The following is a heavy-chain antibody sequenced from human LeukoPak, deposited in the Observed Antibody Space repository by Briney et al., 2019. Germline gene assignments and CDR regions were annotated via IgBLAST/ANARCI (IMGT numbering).Heavy chain of an antibody. Sequence: PGGSLRLSCAASGFTVSSNYMSWVRQAPGKGLEWVSVIYSGGSTYYADSVEGRFTISRDNSKNTLYLQMNSLRAEDTAVYYCARDLYGGKGDYWGQGTLVTVSS. CDR2: IYSGGST. V-gene: IGHV3-66*02. J-gene: IGHJ4*02. CDR1: GFTVSSNY. CDR3: ARDLYGGKGDY. D-gene: IGHD4-23*01.